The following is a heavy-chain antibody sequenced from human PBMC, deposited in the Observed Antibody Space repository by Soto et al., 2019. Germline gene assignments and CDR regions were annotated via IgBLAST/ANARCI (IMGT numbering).Heavy chain of an antibody. V-gene: IGHV1-18*01. CDR3: ARGRYGDY. CDR2: ISANNGNT. Sequence: QVHLVQSGAEVKKPGASVKVSCQGSGYAFTTYGITWVRQAPGQGLEWMGWISANNGNTNYAQKLQGRVTVTRDTSTTTAYMELRSLRYADTAVYYCARGRYGDYWGQGAQVTVSS. CDR1: GYAFTTYG. J-gene: IGHJ4*02. D-gene: IGHD1-1*01.